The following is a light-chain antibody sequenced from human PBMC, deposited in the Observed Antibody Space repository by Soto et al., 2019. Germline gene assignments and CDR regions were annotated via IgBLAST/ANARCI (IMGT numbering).Light chain of an antibody. Sequence: DVVVTQSPLSLPVTLGQAASMSFMCGQSLVHRDGNTYLSWFRQRPGQSPRRLIYKVSNREAGVPDRFSGSGSGTDFTLKISRVEAEDVGLYYCMQGSHWPPITFGQGTRLEI. V-gene: IGKV2-30*02. J-gene: IGKJ5*01. CDR3: MQGSHWPPIT. CDR1: QSLVHRDGNTY. CDR2: KVS.